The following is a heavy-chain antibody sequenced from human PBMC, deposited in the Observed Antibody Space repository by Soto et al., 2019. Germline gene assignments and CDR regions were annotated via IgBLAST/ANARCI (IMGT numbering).Heavy chain of an antibody. CDR3: ARENVTHVGSSNVADY. CDR2: INPGGGRP. V-gene: IGHV1-46*01. J-gene: IGHJ4*01. CDR1: GYTFTSYY. Sequence: QVQLVQSGAEVKRPGASVKVSCTASGYTFTSYYMHWVRQAPGQGPEWVGIINPGGGRPNYEQKFQGRVTMPTDTATNSVYMELGNLQSSDTAVYYCARENVTHVGSSNVADYWAHGTQVIVSS. D-gene: IGHD2-15*01.